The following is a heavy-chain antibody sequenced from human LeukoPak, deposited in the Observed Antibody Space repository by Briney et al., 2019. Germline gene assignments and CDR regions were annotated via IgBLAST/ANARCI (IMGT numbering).Heavy chain of an antibody. Sequence: GGSLRLSCAASGFTFSSFWMIWVRQAPGKGLEWVANIKEDGSVKNYVDSVKGRFIISRDNAKNSLFLQMNSLRAEGTAVYYCARERYGNYNWGQGTLVTVSS. CDR3: ARERYGNYN. CDR1: GFTFSSFW. V-gene: IGHV3-7*03. J-gene: IGHJ4*02. D-gene: IGHD4-11*01. CDR2: IKEDGSVK.